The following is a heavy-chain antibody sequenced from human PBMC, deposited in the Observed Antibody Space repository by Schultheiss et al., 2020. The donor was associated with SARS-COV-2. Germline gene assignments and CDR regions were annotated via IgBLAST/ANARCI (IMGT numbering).Heavy chain of an antibody. Sequence: GGSLRLSCAASGFTFSSYAMHWVRQAPGKGLEWVSAISGSGGSTYYADSVKGRFTISRDNAKNSLYLQMNSLRAEDTALYYCAKRGNGSGGRGFDYWGQGTLVTVSS. CDR1: GFTFSSYA. J-gene: IGHJ4*02. CDR3: AKRGNGSGGRGFDY. CDR2: ISGSGGST. V-gene: IGHV3-23*01. D-gene: IGHD3-10*01.